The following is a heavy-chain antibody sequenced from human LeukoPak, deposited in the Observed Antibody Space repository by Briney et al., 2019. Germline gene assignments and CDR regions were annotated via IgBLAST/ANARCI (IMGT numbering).Heavy chain of an antibody. D-gene: IGHD3-22*01. CDR2: IYYTGST. V-gene: IGHV4-59*01. CDR3: ARAGTPITMIVVESNWFDP. J-gene: IGHJ5*02. CDR1: GGSMSTYY. Sequence: KPSETLSLTCIVPGGSMSTYYWSWIRQPPGKGLQWIGNIYYTGSTNYNPSLKSRVTMSVDTSKNQFSLKLSSVTAADTAVYYCARAGTPITMIVVESNWFDPWGQGTLVTVSS.